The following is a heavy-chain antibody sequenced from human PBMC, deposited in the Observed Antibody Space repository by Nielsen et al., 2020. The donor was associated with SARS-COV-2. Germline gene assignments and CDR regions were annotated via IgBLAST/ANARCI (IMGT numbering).Heavy chain of an antibody. CDR1: GFSFSSYA. D-gene: IGHD1-26*01. CDR2: IGTTGDKT. J-gene: IGHJ4*02. V-gene: IGHV3-23*01. CDR3: AKISGSQRHYFDF. Sequence: GGSLRLSCAASGFSFSSYAMTWVRQAPGQGLEWVSSIGTTGDKTFYADSVKGRFTISRDNSKNTLYLQLNSLRAEDTAVFYCAKISGSQRHYFDFWGQGALVTVSS.